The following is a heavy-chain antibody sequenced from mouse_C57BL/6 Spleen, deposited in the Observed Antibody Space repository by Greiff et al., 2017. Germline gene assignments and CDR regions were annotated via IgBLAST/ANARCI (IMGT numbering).Heavy chain of an antibody. CDR1: GYSITSGYY. CDR2: ISYDGSN. J-gene: IGHJ4*01. CDR3: ARRAYGNYLDY. D-gene: IGHD2-1*01. Sequence: ESGPGLVKPSQSLSLTCSVTGYSITSGYYWNWIRQFPGNKLEWMGYISYDGSNNYNPSLKNRISITRDTSKNQFFLKLNSVTTEDTATYYCARRAYGNYLDYWGQGTSVTVSS. V-gene: IGHV3-6*01.